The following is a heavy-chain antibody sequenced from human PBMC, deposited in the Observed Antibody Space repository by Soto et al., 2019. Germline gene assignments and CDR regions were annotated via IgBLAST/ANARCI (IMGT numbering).Heavy chain of an antibody. V-gene: IGHV3-21*01. CDR1: GFTFSSYS. J-gene: IGHJ4*02. CDR3: ARDRIAAAGRPFHY. D-gene: IGHD6-13*01. CDR2: ISSSSSYI. Sequence: PGGSLRLSCAASGFTFSSYSMNWVRQAPGKGLEWVSSISSSSSYIYYADSVKGRFTISRDNAKNSLYLQMNSLRAVDTAVYYCARDRIAAAGRPFHYWGQGTLVTVSS.